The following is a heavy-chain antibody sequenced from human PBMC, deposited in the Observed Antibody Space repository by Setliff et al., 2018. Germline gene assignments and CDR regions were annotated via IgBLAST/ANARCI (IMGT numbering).Heavy chain of an antibody. CDR3: ARTGTYRYFDY. J-gene: IGHJ4*02. D-gene: IGHD1-1*01. V-gene: IGHV4-39*01. Sequence: WVRQAPGKGLEWIGRIYYRGDTYYNASLKSRLTLSVDTSKNQVSLNLRSVTAADTAVYYCARTGTYRYFDYWGQGTQVTVSS. CDR2: IYYRGDT.